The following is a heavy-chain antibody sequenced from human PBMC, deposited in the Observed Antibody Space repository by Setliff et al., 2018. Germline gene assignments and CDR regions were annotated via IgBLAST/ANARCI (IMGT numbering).Heavy chain of an antibody. D-gene: IGHD3-3*01. Sequence: SETLSLTCTVSAGSMTSGSYYWGWIRQPPGKGLQWIGSVYYSGASYYNPSLRRRLSMSVDTSKNQFTLKLTSVTSADTAVYYCARMSGFLYMDVWGKGTTVTVSS. CDR3: ARMSGFLYMDV. J-gene: IGHJ6*03. CDR1: AGSMTSGSYY. CDR2: VYYSGAS. V-gene: IGHV4-39*06.